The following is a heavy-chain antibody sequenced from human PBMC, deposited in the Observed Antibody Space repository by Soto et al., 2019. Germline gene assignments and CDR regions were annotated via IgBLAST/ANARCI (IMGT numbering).Heavy chain of an antibody. J-gene: IGHJ5*02. CDR2: LNPSGGGT. CDR3: ARDRLRFLEWLSDLTNWFDP. CDR1: GYTSTRYY. D-gene: IGHD3-3*01. Sequence: APVKVSCKASGYTSTRYYLHCLLKATGQGLEGKGILNPSGGGTSYAQKFQGRVTMTRDKSTSTVYMELSSLRSEDTAVYYCARDRLRFLEWLSDLTNWFDPWGQGTLVTVSS. V-gene: IGHV1-46*01.